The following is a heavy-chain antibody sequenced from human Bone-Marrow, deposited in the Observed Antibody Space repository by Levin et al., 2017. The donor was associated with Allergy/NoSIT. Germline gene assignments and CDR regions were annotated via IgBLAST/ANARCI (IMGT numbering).Heavy chain of an antibody. V-gene: IGHV1-69*13. D-gene: IGHD3-16*01. Sequence: SVKVSCKASGGAFSTYPISWVRQAQGQGLEWMGGIIPTLGAANYAQKFQGRVTITAHESADIVFMEMTNLRYEDTAVYYCVRALGTVSGSGDVWGQGTKITVS. CDR1: GGAFSTYP. J-gene: IGHJ6*02. CDR3: VRALGTVSGSGDV. CDR2: IIPTLGAA.